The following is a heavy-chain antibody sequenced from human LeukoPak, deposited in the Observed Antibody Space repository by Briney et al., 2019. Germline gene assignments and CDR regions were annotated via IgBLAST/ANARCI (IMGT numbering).Heavy chain of an antibody. CDR1: GGSISSGSYY. Sequence: SETLSLTCTVSGGSISSGSYYWSWIRQPAGKGLEWIGRIYTSGSTNYNPSLKSRVTISVDTSKNQFSLKLSSVTAADTAVYYCARDAGITSRDAFDIWGQGTMVTVSS. CDR2: IYTSGST. V-gene: IGHV4-61*02. CDR3: ARDAGITSRDAFDI. J-gene: IGHJ3*02. D-gene: IGHD3-3*01.